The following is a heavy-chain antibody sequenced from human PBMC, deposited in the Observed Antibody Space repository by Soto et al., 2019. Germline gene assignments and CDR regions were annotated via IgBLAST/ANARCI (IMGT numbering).Heavy chain of an antibody. CDR2: IWNDGSNN. Sequence: QVQLVESGGGVVQPGRSLRLSCAASGFTFNNYGMHWVRQAPGKGLEWLAVIWNDGSNNYYANSVKGRFTISRDNSKNTLDLXRNSLRAEDTAVYYCARRQIPPPTRGAANARGGMDVWGQGTTVTVSS. CDR3: ARRQIPPPTRGAANARGGMDV. CDR1: GFTFNNYG. D-gene: IGHD6-13*01. V-gene: IGHV3-33*01. J-gene: IGHJ6*02.